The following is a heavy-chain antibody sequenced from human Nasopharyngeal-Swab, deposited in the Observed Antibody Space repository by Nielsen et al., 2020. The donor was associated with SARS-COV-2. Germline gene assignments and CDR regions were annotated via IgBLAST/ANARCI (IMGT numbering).Heavy chain of an antibody. Sequence: VRQAPGKGLEWVSSISSSSSYIYYADSVKGRFTISRDNAKNSLYLQMNSLRAEDTAMYYCTREDRYASGSFDHWGQGTLVTVSS. V-gene: IGHV3-21*04. D-gene: IGHD3-10*01. CDR2: ISSSSSYI. J-gene: IGHJ4*02. CDR3: TREDRYASGSFDH.